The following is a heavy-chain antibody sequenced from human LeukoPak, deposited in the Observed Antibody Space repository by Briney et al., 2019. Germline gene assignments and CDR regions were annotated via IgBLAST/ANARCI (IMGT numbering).Heavy chain of an antibody. CDR3: ARGTEKTRISGYYSFDH. V-gene: IGHV4-4*07. CDR1: GGSISGYF. J-gene: IGHJ4*02. CDR2: VYTSGTT. D-gene: IGHD5-12*01. Sequence: TSSETLSLTCTVSGGSISGYFWTWIRQPAGKELEWIGRVYTSGTTYYNPSLESRVTISLDTFNNQFSLRVTSVTAADTAIYYCARGTEKTRISGYYSFDHWGRGLLVTVSS.